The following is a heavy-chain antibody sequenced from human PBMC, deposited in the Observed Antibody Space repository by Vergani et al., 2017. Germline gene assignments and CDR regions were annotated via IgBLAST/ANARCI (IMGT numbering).Heavy chain of an antibody. CDR3: APLAPYYYDSSGYSNAEYFQH. CDR1: GGTFSSYA. Sequence: QVQLVQSGAEVKKPGSSVKVSCKASGGTFSSYAISWVRQAPGQGLEWMGRIIPILGIANYAQKFQGRVTITADKSTSTAYMELSSLRSEDTAVYYCAPLAPYYYDSSGYSNAEYFQHWGQGTLVTVSS. D-gene: IGHD3-22*01. J-gene: IGHJ1*01. V-gene: IGHV1-69*04. CDR2: IIPILGIA.